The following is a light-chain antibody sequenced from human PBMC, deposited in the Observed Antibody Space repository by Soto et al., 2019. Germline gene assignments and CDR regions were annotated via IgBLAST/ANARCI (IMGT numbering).Light chain of an antibody. CDR1: QSLLHSNGYTY. Sequence: DIVMTQSPLSLSVTPGEPASISCRSSQSLLHSNGYTYLDWYLQKPGQSPQLLIYVASSRASGVPDRFSASGSGTDFTLTISRVEAGDVGVYYCMQALQTPVHFGQGTKLEI. CDR2: VAS. CDR3: MQALQTPVH. J-gene: IGKJ2*01. V-gene: IGKV2-28*01.